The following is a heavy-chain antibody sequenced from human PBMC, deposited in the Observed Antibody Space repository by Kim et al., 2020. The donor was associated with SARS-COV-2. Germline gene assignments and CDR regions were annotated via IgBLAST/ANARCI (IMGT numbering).Heavy chain of an antibody. V-gene: IGHV3-15*01. D-gene: IGHD3-16*01. CDR1: GFTFSNAW. Sequence: GGSLRLSCAASGFTFSNAWMSWVRQAPGKGLEWVGRIKSKTDGGTTDYAAPVKGRFTISRDDSKNTLYLQMNSLKTEDTAVYYCTTGLGYPRGVLYHYYGMDVWGQGTTVTVSS. CDR3: TTGLGYPRGVLYHYYGMDV. J-gene: IGHJ6*02. CDR2: IKSKTDGGTT.